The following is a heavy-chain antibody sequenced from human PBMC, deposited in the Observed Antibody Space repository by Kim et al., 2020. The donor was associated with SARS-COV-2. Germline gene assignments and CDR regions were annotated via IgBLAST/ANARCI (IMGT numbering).Heavy chain of an antibody. J-gene: IGHJ4*02. V-gene: IGHV3-33*01. CDR3: ARDFNGGPGLDY. D-gene: IGHD2-8*01. CDR1: GFTFSTYG. Sequence: GGSLRLSCAASGFTFSTYGMHWVRQAPDKGLEWVAVIWFDGNNKDYADSVKGRFTISRDNSKNTLYLQLNSLRAEDTAVYYCARDFNGGPGLDYWGQGTLVTVSS. CDR2: IWFDGNNK.